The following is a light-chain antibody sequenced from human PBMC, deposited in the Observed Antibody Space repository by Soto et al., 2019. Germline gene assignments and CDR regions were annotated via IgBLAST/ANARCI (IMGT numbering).Light chain of an antibody. CDR2: GAS. Sequence: EIVLTQSPGTLSLSPGERATLSCRASRSVSSRYSAWYQQKPGQAPRLLIYGASSRATGIPDRFSGSGSGTDFSLTISRLEPEDFAVYYCQQYGSSPPYTFGQGTKLEIK. CDR1: RSVSSRY. V-gene: IGKV3-20*01. CDR3: QQYGSSPPYT. J-gene: IGKJ2*01.